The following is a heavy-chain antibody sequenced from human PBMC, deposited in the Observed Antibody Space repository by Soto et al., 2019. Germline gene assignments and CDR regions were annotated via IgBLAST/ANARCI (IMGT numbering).Heavy chain of an antibody. D-gene: IGHD3-9*01. J-gene: IGHJ2*01. CDR3: ARAVRYFGWIHWYFDL. V-gene: IGHV4-59*01. CDR2: IYYSGST. CDR1: GGSISSYY. Sequence: QVQLQESGPGLVKPSETLSLTCTVSGGSISSYYWSWIRQPPGKGLEWIGYIYYSGSTNYNPSLKSRVTISVDTSKNQFSLKLSSVTAADTAVYYCARAVRYFGWIHWYFDLWGRGTLVTVSS.